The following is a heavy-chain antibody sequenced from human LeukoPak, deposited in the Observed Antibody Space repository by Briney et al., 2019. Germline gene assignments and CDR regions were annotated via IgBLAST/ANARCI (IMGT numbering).Heavy chain of an antibody. J-gene: IGHJ4*02. CDR1: GGSISGSY. CDR3: ARGIESYGDYGY. Sequence: ASETMSLTCTVSGGSISGSYWSWIRQPPGKGLEWIAYMYNSGSTNYNPSLKSRVTISIDTSKNQFSLKLSSLTAADTAIYYCARGIESYGDYGYWGQGILVTVSS. D-gene: IGHD4-17*01. CDR2: MYNSGST. V-gene: IGHV4-59*01.